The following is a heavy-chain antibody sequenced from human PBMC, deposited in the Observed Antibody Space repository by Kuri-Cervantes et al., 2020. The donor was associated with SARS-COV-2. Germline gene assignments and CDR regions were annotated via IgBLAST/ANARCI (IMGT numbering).Heavy chain of an antibody. J-gene: IGHJ3*02. D-gene: IGHD6-19*01. CDR1: GFTFSSYS. CDR3: ARVKAGSDAFDI. V-gene: IGHV3-20*01. CDR2: INWNGGST. Sequence: GASLKISCAASGFTFSSYSMNWVRQAPGKGLEWVSGINWNGGSTGYADSVKGRFTISRDNAKNSLYLQMNSLRAEDTALYHCARVKAGSDAFDIRGQGTMVTVSS.